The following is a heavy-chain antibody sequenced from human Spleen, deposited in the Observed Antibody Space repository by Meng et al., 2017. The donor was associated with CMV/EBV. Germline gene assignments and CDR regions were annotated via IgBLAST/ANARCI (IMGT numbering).Heavy chain of an antibody. D-gene: IGHD4-11*01. V-gene: IGHV4-31*02. Sequence: SGGSISSGGHYWSWIRQHPGKGLEWIGSIYYSRGTYYDPSLRSRVTISVATSKNQFSLRLSSVTAADTAVYYCARGAYSNYPNNWFDPWGQGTLVTVSS. CDR2: IYYSRGT. CDR1: GGSISSGGHY. J-gene: IGHJ5*02. CDR3: ARGAYSNYPNNWFDP.